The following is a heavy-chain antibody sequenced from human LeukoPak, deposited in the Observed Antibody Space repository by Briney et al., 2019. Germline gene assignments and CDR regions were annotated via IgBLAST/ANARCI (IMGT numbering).Heavy chain of an antibody. CDR2: MNPNSGNT. J-gene: IGHJ4*02. CDR1: GYTFTSYD. V-gene: IGHV1-8*01. Sequence: ASVKVSCKAPGYTFTSYDINWVRQATGQGLEWMGWMNPNSGNTGYAQKFQGRVTMTRNTSISTAYMELSSLRSEDTAVYYCARALIMGYYYDSSGYWDYWGQGTLVTVSS. D-gene: IGHD3-22*01. CDR3: ARALIMGYYYDSSGYWDY.